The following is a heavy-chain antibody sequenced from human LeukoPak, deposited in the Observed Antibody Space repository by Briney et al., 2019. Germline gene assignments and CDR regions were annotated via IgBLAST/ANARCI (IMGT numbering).Heavy chain of an antibody. CDR2: ISFDATDK. V-gene: IGHV3-30*18. CDR1: GFTFSNYA. D-gene: IGHD1-1*01. Sequence: PGGSLRLSCTASGFTFSNYAIHWVRQAPGKGLEWVAVISFDATDKQYADSVNGRFFVTRDTPMNTVHLQLNNLRSEDSAVYYCAKPMAARRALTPYFDFWGQGALVTVSS. CDR3: AKPMAARRALTPYFDF. J-gene: IGHJ4*02.